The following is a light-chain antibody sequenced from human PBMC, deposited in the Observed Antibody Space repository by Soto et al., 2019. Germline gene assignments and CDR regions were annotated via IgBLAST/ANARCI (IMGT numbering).Light chain of an antibody. CDR2: EVS. V-gene: IGLV2-23*02. CDR1: SSDVGSYNL. Sequence: QSALTQPASVSGSPGQTIPISCTGTSSDVGSYNLVSWYQQHPGKAPKLMSYEVSKRPSGVSNRVSGSKSGNTASLTISGLQAEDEADYYCCSYAGSSTLVFGGGTKLTVL. CDR3: CSYAGSSTLV. J-gene: IGLJ2*01.